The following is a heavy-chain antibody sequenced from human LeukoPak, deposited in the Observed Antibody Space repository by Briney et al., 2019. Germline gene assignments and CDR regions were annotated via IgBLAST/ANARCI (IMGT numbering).Heavy chain of an antibody. J-gene: IGHJ4*02. Sequence: PGGSLRLSCAASGFTFSSYSMNWVRQAPGKGLEWVSSISSSSSYIYYADLVKGRFTISRDNAKNSLYLQMNSLRAEDTAAYYCATYGDYVDYWGQGTLVSVSS. CDR3: ATYGDYVDY. V-gene: IGHV3-21*01. CDR2: ISSSSSYI. CDR1: GFTFSSYS. D-gene: IGHD4-17*01.